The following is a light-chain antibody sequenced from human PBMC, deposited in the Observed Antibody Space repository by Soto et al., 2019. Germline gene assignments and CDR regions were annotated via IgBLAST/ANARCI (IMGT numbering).Light chain of an antibody. CDR1: QSVSSSS. Sequence: EIVLAQSPGTLSFSPGERATLSCRASQSVSSSSLAWYQQNPGQAPRLLIYEASARATGIPARFSGSGSGTEFTPTIGSLQSEDSAVYYCQQYQNLWTFGQGTKVDIK. V-gene: IGKV3D-7*01. CDR2: EAS. J-gene: IGKJ1*01. CDR3: QQYQNLWT.